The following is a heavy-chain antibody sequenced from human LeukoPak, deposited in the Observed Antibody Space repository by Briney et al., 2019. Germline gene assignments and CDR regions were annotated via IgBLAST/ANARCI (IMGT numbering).Heavy chain of an antibody. CDR1: GYNFTSYW. CDR3: ATRSDGYSQFDF. CDR2: IYPGDSDT. Sequence: GESLKISCKASGYNFTSYWIGWVRQMPGKGLEWMGIIYPGDSDTRYSPSFQGQGTISADKSVSTAYLQWSSLKASDSAIYYCATRSDGYSQFDFWGQGTLVTVSS. D-gene: IGHD5-24*01. J-gene: IGHJ4*02. V-gene: IGHV5-51*01.